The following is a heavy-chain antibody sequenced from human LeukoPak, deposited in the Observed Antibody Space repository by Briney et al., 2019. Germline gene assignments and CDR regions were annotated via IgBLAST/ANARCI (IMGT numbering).Heavy chain of an antibody. Sequence: ASVKVSCKASGNTFTGYYVHWVRQAPGQGLEYMGWINCNSGGTSYAQKFQGRVTITRDTSITTAYMELSSLGSDDTAVYYCAREYCSGGRCCMGFDHWGQGTLVTVSS. CDR1: GNTFTGYY. CDR3: AREYCSGGRCCMGFDH. J-gene: IGHJ4*02. V-gene: IGHV1-2*02. D-gene: IGHD2-15*01. CDR2: INCNSGGT.